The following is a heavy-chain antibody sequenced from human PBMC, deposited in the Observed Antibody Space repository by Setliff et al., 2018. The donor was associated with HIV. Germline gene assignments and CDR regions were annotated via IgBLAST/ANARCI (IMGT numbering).Heavy chain of an antibody. Sequence: GGSLRLSCEASGFTLTKYTMNWVRQAPGKGLEWVSSITNTSDYISYGDSVKGRFTISRDNAKNSLYLEMNSLRVEDTAVYYCARSSTLPWELPYFDYWGQGTLVTVSS. V-gene: IGHV3-21*01. CDR3: ARSSTLPWELPYFDY. D-gene: IGHD1-26*01. CDR1: GFTLTKYT. J-gene: IGHJ4*02. CDR2: ITNTSDYI.